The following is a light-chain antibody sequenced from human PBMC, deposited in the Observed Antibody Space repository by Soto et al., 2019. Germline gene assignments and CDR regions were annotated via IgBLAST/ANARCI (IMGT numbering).Light chain of an antibody. J-gene: IGKJ1*01. Sequence: EIVLTQSPGTLSLSPGERGTLSCRASQNLGTLYLAWFQQKSGQAPRLLIYSASRRATGIPDRFTGSGSGTEFTLTINRVEPEDFAVYFCQQYAGSPRTFGQGTKVEIK. CDR3: QQYAGSPRT. CDR1: QNLGTLY. CDR2: SAS. V-gene: IGKV3-20*01.